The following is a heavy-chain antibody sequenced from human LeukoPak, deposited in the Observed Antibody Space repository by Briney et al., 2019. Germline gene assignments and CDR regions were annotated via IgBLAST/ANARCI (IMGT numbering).Heavy chain of an antibody. CDR3: ARERGSAAFDY. CDR2: IYSGGST. J-gene: IGHJ4*02. D-gene: IGHD2-15*01. Sequence: GGSLRLSCAASGFTVSSNYMSWVRQAPGKGLEWVSVIYSGGSTNYADSVKGRFTISRDNSKNTLYLQMNRLRAEDTAVYYCARERGSAAFDYWGQGTLVTVPS. CDR1: GFTVSSNY. V-gene: IGHV3-66*01.